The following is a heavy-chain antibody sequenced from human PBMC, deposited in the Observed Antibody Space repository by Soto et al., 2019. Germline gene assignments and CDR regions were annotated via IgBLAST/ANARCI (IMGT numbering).Heavy chain of an antibody. V-gene: IGHV3-66*01. CDR2: IYSGSTT. J-gene: IGHJ4*02. D-gene: IGHD1-1*01. CDR1: GLSVTSNY. Sequence: EVLLVQSGGGLVQPGGSLRLSCAPSGLSVTSNYMAWVRQAPGKGLEWVSVIYSGSTTHHADSVKGRFTISRDSSSNQRYLQMSSLRIEDTALYYCARGYWVEGYGAGTYFDYWGQGTLVTVSS. CDR3: ARGYWVEGYGAGTYFDY.